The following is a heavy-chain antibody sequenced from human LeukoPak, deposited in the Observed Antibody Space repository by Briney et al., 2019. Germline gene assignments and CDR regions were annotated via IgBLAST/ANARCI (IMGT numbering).Heavy chain of an antibody. V-gene: IGHV3-23*01. Sequence: PGGSLRLSCAASGFTFSSYAMTWVRQAPGQGLEWVSAISGSAGSTYYADSVKGRFTISRGNSKNTVYLQMNTPRAEDTAVYYCAKIITGTTFPKYYFEYWGQGTLVTVSS. J-gene: IGHJ4*02. CDR2: ISGSAGST. D-gene: IGHD1-7*01. CDR1: GFTFSSYA. CDR3: AKIITGTTFPKYYFEY.